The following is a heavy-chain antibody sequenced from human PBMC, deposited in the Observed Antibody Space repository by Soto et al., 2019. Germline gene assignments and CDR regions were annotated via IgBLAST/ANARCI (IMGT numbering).Heavy chain of an antibody. Sequence: SETLSLTCAVSGGSISSGGYSWSWIRQPPGKGLEWIGYIYHSGSTYYNPSLKSRVTISVDTSKNQFSLKLSSVTAADTAVYYCARLNGYWNNTSCHGYYGMDVWGQGTTVTVSS. D-gene: IGHD2-2*01. J-gene: IGHJ6*02. CDR2: IYHSGST. CDR1: GGSISSGGYS. V-gene: IGHV4-30-2*01. CDR3: ARLNGYWNNTSCHGYYGMDV.